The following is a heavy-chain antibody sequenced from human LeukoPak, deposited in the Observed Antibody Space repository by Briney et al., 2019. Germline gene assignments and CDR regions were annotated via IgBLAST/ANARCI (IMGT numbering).Heavy chain of an antibody. Sequence: PGGSLTLSCAPYRLTFSSFAMSWLRQTTQKGREWVSGIRITGEDTYYGHSVKGRLTLARHNSKPTLYLQLHRVSAEHTAVYYCSQSDIPCYALRSYFDLWGQGAQVIVSS. D-gene: IGHD2-15*01. CDR3: SQSDIPCYALRSYFDL. CDR1: RLTFSSFA. J-gene: IGHJ4*02. CDR2: IRITGEDT. V-gene: IGHV3-23*01.